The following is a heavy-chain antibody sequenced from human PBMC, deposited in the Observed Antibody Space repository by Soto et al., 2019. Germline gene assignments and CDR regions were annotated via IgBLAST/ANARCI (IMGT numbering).Heavy chain of an antibody. Sequence: ASVKVSCKASGYTFTGYYIYWVRQAPGQGLELMGWISAYDGKTTYAEKFQGRVTLTTDTSTSTAYMELRSLRSDDTAIYYCARDPHEFWTSYWFDPWGQGTPVTVSS. V-gene: IGHV1-18*01. J-gene: IGHJ5*02. CDR2: ISAYDGKT. D-gene: IGHD3-3*01. CDR3: ARDPHEFWTSYWFDP. CDR1: GYTFTGYY.